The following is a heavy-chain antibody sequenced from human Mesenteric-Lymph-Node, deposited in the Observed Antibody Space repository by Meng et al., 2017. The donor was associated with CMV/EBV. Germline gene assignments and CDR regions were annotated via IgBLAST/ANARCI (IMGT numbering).Heavy chain of an antibody. J-gene: IGHJ6*02. CDR1: GGSISSSSYY. Sequence: SETLSLTCTVSGGSISSSSYYWGWIRQPPGKGLEWIGSIYYSGSTYYNPSLKSRVTISVDTSKNQFSLKLSSVTAADTAVYYCGRSGSSSWYDGMDVWGQGTTVTVSS. CDR3: GRSGSSSWYDGMDV. D-gene: IGHD6-13*01. V-gene: IGHV4-39*01. CDR2: IYYSGST.